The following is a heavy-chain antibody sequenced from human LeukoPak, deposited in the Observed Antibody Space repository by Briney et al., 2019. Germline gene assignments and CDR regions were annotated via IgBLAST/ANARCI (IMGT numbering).Heavy chain of an antibody. Sequence: GGSLRLSCEASGFAFSSYAMHWVRQALGQGLEWVSCISPGSGTIYYAESVKGRLTVSRDDAKNSLYLQMNTLRAEDTAVYYRARIDGPTVYTYHLDLWRKGTTVTVAS. CDR2: ISPGSGTI. J-gene: IGHJ6*03. CDR3: ARIDGPTVYTYHLDL. V-gene: IGHV3-48*04. D-gene: IGHD3-16*01. CDR1: GFAFSSYA.